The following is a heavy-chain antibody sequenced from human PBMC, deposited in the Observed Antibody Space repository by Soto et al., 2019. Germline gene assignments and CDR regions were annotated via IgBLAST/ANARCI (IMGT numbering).Heavy chain of an antibody. CDR2: IIPILGTP. V-gene: IGHV1-69*01. CDR3: ARDRDDYGSGNYYNRIDF. J-gene: IGHJ4*02. D-gene: IGHD3-10*01. CDR1: GGIFSTYA. Sequence: QVQLVQSGAEVKKPGSSVKVSCKASGGIFSTYAISWLRRAPGQGLEWMGGIIPILGTPNYAQGFQGRVTITADESTSTAYMELSRLRSEDTAVYYCARDRDDYGSGNYYNRIDFWGQGTLVTVSS.